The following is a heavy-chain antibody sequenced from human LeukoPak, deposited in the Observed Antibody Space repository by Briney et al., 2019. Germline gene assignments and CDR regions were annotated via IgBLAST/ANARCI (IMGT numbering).Heavy chain of an antibody. J-gene: IGHJ4*02. CDR3: ARDSWISSGWPNAFDY. CDR1: GFTFSSYA. V-gene: IGHV3-30-3*01. Sequence: GRSLRLSCAASGFTFSSYAMHWVRQAPGKGLEWVAVISYDGSNKYYADSVKGRFTISRDNSKNTLYLQMNSLRAEDTAVYYCARDSWISSGWPNAFDYWSQGALVTVSS. D-gene: IGHD6-19*01. CDR2: ISYDGSNK.